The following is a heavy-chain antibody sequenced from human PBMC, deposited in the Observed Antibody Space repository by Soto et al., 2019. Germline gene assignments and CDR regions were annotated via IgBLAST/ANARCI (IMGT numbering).Heavy chain of an antibody. CDR3: ANVLLWFGEQPYYMDV. Sequence: GGSLRLSCASSGFTFRSYAMSWVRQAPGKGLEWVSYISSSGSTIYYADSVKGRFTISRDNAKNSLYLQMNSLRAEDTAVYYCANVLLWFGEQPYYMDVWGKGTKVTVSS. V-gene: IGHV3-48*04. CDR1: GFTFRSYA. D-gene: IGHD3-10*01. J-gene: IGHJ6*03. CDR2: ISSSGSTI.